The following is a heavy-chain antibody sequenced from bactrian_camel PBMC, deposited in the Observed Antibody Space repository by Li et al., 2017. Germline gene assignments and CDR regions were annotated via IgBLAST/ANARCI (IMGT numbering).Heavy chain of an antibody. D-gene: IGHD1*01. CDR3: AADLRHVPCSWLASYSTYNY. Sequence: HVQLVESGGGSVQAGGSLRLSCASSLNIHARHMGWFRRAPGKQREGVAGIDEDGRTKYANSVQGRFTISRDNAKNILYLQMNSLKPEDTAMYYCAADLRHVPCSWLASYSTYNYWGQGTQVTVS. J-gene: IGHJ4*01. V-gene: IGHV3S53*01. CDR1: LNIHARH. CDR2: IDEDGRT.